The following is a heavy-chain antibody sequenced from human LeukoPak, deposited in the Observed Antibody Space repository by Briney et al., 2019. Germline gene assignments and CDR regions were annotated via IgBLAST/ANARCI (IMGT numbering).Heavy chain of an antibody. CDR1: GFTFSSYE. V-gene: IGHV3-48*03. CDR2: ISSSGSTI. J-gene: IGHJ6*02. Sequence: PGGSLRLSCAASGFTFSSYEMNWVRRAPGKGLEWVSYISSSGSTIYCADSVKGRFTISRDNAKNSLYLQMNSLRAEDTAVYYCAREGAAAGGYYYGMDVWGQGTTVTVAS. CDR3: AREGAAAGGYYYGMDV. D-gene: IGHD6-13*01.